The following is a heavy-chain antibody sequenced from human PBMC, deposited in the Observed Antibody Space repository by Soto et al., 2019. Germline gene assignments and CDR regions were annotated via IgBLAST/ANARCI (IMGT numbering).Heavy chain of an antibody. CDR2: ISSRTSHT. V-gene: IGHV3-11*05. J-gene: IGHJ4*02. Sequence: QVQLVESGGGLVKPGGSLRLSCAVSGFTFSDYYMTWIRQAQGKGLEWVAYISSRTSHTNYTDSVKGRFTISRDNAKNSLFLQMNSLRAEDTAVYYCARGRGAAADYFDFWGQGTLVTVSS. CDR1: GFTFSDYY. CDR3: ARGRGAAADYFDF. D-gene: IGHD6-13*01.